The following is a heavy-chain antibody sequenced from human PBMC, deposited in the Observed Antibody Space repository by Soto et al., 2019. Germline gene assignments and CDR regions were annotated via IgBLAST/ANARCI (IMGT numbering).Heavy chain of an antibody. CDR1: GLTFNTYA. CDR3: ASGRGYCNESSCSYFDYFQH. D-gene: IGHD2-15*01. J-gene: IGHJ1*01. Sequence: QVQLVESGGGVGQPGTSLRLSCAASGLTFNTYAMNWIRLAPGKGLEWVAVISNDGSNKYYADSVKGRFTISRDNSKNTVYLQMNSLRGEDTGVYYCASGRGYCNESSCSYFDYFQHWGQGALVIVSS. CDR2: ISNDGSNK. V-gene: IGHV3-30*03.